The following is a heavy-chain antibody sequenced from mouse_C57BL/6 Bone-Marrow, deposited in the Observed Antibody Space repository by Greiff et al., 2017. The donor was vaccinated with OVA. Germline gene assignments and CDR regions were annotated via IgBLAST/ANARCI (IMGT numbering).Heavy chain of an antibody. J-gene: IGHJ2*01. Sequence: VQLQQSGAELVRPGTSVKLSCKASGYTFTSYWMHWVKQRPGQGLEWIGVIDPSDSYTNYNQKFKGKATLTVDTSSSTAYMQLSSLTSEDSAVYYCARGLGKESLDYWGQGTTLTVSS. CDR3: ARGLGKESLDY. CDR1: GYTFTSYW. D-gene: IGHD4-1*01. V-gene: IGHV1-59*01. CDR2: IDPSDSYT.